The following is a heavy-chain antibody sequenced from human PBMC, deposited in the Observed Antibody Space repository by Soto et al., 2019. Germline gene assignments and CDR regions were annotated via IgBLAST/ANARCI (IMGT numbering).Heavy chain of an antibody. CDR3: AKDNGSGCDWLRVGDASDI. CDR1: GFTFSSYG. Sequence: QVQLLESEGGVVQPGRSLRLSCAASGFTFSSYGMHWVSQAPGKGLEWVAVISYDGSNKYYADSVKGRLTISRNNSKNTLYLQMNSLRGEDTAVYYCAKDNGSGCDWLRVGDASDIWGQGTMVTVSS. J-gene: IGHJ3*02. D-gene: IGHD5-12*01. V-gene: IGHV3-30*18. CDR2: ISYDGSNK.